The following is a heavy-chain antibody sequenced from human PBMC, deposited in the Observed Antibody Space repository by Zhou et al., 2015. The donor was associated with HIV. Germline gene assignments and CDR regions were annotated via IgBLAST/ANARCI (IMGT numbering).Heavy chain of an antibody. D-gene: IGHD6-13*01. V-gene: IGHV1-69*01. J-gene: IGHJ4*02. Sequence: QVQLVQSGAEVKKPGSSVKVSCKASGDTFSSYGISWVRQAPGQGLEWMGGVIPLFGTTNYAQKFQGRVTITADESTNTAYMELSSLTSEDTAVYYCARAEEVAAAGALPDYWGQGTLVTVSS. CDR1: GDTFSSYG. CDR2: VIPLFGTT. CDR3: ARAEEVAAAGALPDY.